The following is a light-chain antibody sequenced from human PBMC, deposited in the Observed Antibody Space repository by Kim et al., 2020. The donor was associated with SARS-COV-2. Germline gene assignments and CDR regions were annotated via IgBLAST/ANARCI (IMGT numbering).Light chain of an antibody. J-gene: IGLJ3*02. Sequence: SYELTQPPSVSVAPGETARITCYGNNIGTKSVYWYQQKAGQTPILLIYYDRERPSGIPERFSGSNSGNTANLTVSRVEAGDEADYYCQVWDSSTDQVLFGGGTKVTV. CDR1: NIGTKS. CDR3: QVWDSSTDQVL. CDR2: YDR. V-gene: IGLV3-21*04.